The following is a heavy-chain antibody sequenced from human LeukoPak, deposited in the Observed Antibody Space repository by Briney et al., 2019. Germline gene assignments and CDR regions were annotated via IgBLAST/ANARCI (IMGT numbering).Heavy chain of an antibody. CDR3: ARGNGRIVGDY. CDR2: IIPIFGTA. Sequence: SVKVSCKASGGTFSSYAISWVRQAPGQGLGWMGGIIPIFGTANYAQKLQGRVTITADESTSTAYMELSSLRSEDTAVYYCARGNGRIVGDYWGQGTLVTVSS. CDR1: GGTFSSYA. D-gene: IGHD1-26*01. V-gene: IGHV1-69*13. J-gene: IGHJ4*02.